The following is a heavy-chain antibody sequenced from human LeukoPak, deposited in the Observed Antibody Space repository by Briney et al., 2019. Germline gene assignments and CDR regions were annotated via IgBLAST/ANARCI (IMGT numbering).Heavy chain of an antibody. CDR1: GYTFTSYC. V-gene: IGHV1-46*01. J-gene: IGHJ6*03. D-gene: IGHD2-15*01. CDR3: ARDLAMVVALDYYYYYMDV. CDR2: INPSGGST. Sequence: ASVKVSCKASGYTFTSYCMHWVLQAPGQGLEWMGIINPSGGSTSYAQKFQGRVTMTRDTSTSTVYMELSSLRSEDTAVYYCARDLAMVVALDYYYYYMDVWGKGTTVTVSS.